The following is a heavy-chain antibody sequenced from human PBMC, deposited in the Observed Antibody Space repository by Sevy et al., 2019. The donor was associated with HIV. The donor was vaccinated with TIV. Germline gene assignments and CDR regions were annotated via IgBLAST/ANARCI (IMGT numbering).Heavy chain of an antibody. CDR2: ISYDGSDK. V-gene: IGHV3-30*18. Sequence: GGSLRLSCAASGFTFRTCAMHWVRQAPGKGLEWVAAISYDGSDKYYAHTVKGRFTISRDNFQNTLYLEMNILRAEDTAGYYCAKAPSYGDYLLEHWGQGTLVTVSS. J-gene: IGHJ4*02. D-gene: IGHD4-17*01. CDR1: GFTFRTCA. CDR3: AKAPSYGDYLLEH.